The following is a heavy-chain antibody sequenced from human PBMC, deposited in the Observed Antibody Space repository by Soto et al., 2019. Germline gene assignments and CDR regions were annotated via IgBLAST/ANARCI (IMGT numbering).Heavy chain of an antibody. Sequence: VASVKVSCKASGYTFTGYYMHWVRQAPGQGLEWMGWINPNSGGTNYAQKFQGRVTMTRDTSISTAYMELSRLRSDDTAVYYCARDWAEDYYYYYGMDVWGQGTTVTVSS. J-gene: IGHJ6*02. D-gene: IGHD3-16*01. CDR1: GYTFTGYY. CDR2: INPNSGGT. CDR3: ARDWAEDYYYYYGMDV. V-gene: IGHV1-2*02.